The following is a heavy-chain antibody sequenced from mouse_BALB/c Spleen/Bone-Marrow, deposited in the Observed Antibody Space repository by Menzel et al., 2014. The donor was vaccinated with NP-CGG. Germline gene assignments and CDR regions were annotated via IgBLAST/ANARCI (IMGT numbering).Heavy chain of an antibody. V-gene: IGHV1-54*01. CDR3: ARYDGYFDY. CDR1: GYAFTDYL. CDR2: INPGSGST. Sequence: QVQLQQSGAELVRPGTSVKVSCKASGYAFTDYLMEWLKQRPGQGLEWIGVINPGSGSTNYNEKFKDKATLTADKSSSTAYMQLSSLKSDDSAVYFWARYDGYFDYWGQGTILTVSS. D-gene: IGHD2-3*01. J-gene: IGHJ2*01.